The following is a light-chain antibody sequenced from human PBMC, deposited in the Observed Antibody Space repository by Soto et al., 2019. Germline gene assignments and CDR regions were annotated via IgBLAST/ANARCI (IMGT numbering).Light chain of an antibody. Sequence: IVLTQSPGTLSLSPGERATLSCRASQSVSSSYLAWYQQKPGQAPRLLIYGASSRATGIPDRFSGSGSGTDFTLTISRLEPEDFTVYYCHHYETFGQGTKVDIK. CDR1: QSVSSSY. CDR2: GAS. V-gene: IGKV3-20*01. J-gene: IGKJ1*01. CDR3: HHYET.